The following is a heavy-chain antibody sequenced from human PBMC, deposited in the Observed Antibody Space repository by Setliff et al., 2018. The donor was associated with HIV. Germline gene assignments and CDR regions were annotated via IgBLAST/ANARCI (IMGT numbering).Heavy chain of an antibody. V-gene: IGHV4-31*03. D-gene: IGHD2-21*02. J-gene: IGHJ6*03. CDR1: GSSISSGGYY. CDR3: ARETVVTPAGHYYYMDV. Sequence: PSETLSLTCTVSGSSISSGGYYWSWIRQHPGKGLEWIGYIYYSGSTYYNPSLKSRVTISVDTSKNQFSLKLSSVTAADTAVYYCARETVVTPAGHYYYMDVWGKGTTVTVSS. CDR2: IYYSGST.